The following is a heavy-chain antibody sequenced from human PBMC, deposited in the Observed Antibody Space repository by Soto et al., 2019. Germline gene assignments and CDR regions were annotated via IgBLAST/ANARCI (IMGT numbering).Heavy chain of an antibody. D-gene: IGHD1-1*01. CDR2: ISYDGSNK. Sequence: QVQLVESGGGVVQPGRSLRLSCAASGFTFSSYAMHWVRQAPGKGLEWVAVISYDGSNKYYADSVKGRFTISRDNSKNTLYLKMNSLRAEDTAVYYCARDLGPRTHWNVLDYYGMDVWGQGTTVTVCS. CDR1: GFTFSSYA. J-gene: IGHJ6*02. CDR3: ARDLGPRTHWNVLDYYGMDV. V-gene: IGHV3-30-3*01.